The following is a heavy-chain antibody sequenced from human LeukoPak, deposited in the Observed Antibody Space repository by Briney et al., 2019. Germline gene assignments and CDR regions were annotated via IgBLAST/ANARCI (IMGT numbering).Heavy chain of an antibody. V-gene: IGHV3-7*01. Sequence: GGSLRLSCAVSGFTFSSYWMSWVRQAPGKGLEWVANIKQDGSEKYYVDSVKGRFTISRDNAKNSLYLQMNSLRAEDTAVYYCAREYSGSYGYYYYYYMDVWGKGTTVTVSS. CDR2: IKQDGSEK. J-gene: IGHJ6*03. CDR3: AREYSGSYGYYYYYYMDV. CDR1: GFTFSSYW. D-gene: IGHD1-26*01.